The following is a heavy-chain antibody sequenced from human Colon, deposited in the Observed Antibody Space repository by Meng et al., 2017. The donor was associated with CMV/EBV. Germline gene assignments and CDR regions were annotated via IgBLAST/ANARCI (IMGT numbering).Heavy chain of an antibody. V-gene: IGHV6-1*01. CDR2: TYYRSKWST. CDR3: ARGPDFWTSDSPGARYFDN. D-gene: IGHD3/OR15-3a*01. Sequence: SQTLSLTCAISGDSVSSNTATWNWFRLSPSRGLEWLGRTYYRSKWSTDYEVSLKSRITINADTSKNQFFLQVNPVSPEDTAVYYCARGPDFWTSDSPGARYFDNWGQGTLVTVSS. J-gene: IGHJ4*02. CDR1: GDSVSSNTAT.